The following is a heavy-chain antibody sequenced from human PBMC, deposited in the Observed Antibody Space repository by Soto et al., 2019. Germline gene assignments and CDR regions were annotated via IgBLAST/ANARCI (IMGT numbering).Heavy chain of an antibody. J-gene: IGHJ6*02. D-gene: IGHD6-19*01. Sequence: PGGSLRLSCAPSGFTFSSYAMHWVRQAPGKGLEWVAVISYDGSNKYYADSVKGRFTISRDNSKNTLYLQMNSLRAEDTAVYYCARDGDSSGWFRMDVWGQGTTVTVSS. CDR1: GFTFSSYA. V-gene: IGHV3-30-3*01. CDR3: ARDGDSSGWFRMDV. CDR2: ISYDGSNK.